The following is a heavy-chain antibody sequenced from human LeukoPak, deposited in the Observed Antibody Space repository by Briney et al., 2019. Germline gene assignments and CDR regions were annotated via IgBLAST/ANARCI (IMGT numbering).Heavy chain of an antibody. J-gene: IGHJ6*03. CDR3: ARRHHYYYYMDV. V-gene: IGHV4-4*09. CDR1: GGSVSIYY. Sequence: KSAETLSLTCTVSGGSVSIYYWTWIRQPPGEGLEWIGYIYTSGGTNYNPSLSSRVTISVDTSKNQFSMILSSMTAADTAVYYCARRHHYYYYMDVWGKGTTVTVSS. CDR2: IYTSGGT.